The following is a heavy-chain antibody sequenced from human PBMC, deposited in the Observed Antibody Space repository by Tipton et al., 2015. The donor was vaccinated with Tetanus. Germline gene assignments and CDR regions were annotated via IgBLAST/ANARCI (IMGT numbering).Heavy chain of an antibody. CDR2: VNQSGST. D-gene: IGHD4-17*01. J-gene: IGHJ4*02. CDR1: DGSFNAYY. CDR3: ARVLPVNRAG. V-gene: IGHV4-34*01. Sequence: TLSLTCGVSDGSFNAYYWSWIRQTPGKGLEWIGEVNQSGSTKYNPSFNSRAAISVDTSKSQFSLRVRSVTAADTAVYYCARVLPVNRAGWGQGTLVTVSS.